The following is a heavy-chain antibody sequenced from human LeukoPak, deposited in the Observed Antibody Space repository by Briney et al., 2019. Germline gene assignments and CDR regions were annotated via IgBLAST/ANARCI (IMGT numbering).Heavy chain of an antibody. J-gene: IGHJ3*02. D-gene: IGHD6-13*01. CDR1: GDSISTYY. V-gene: IGHV4-59*08. Sequence: SETLSLTCTVSGDSISTYYWSWIRQPPGKGLEWIGYIYYSGSTNYNPSLKGRVTISVDTSKNQFSLKLSSVTAADTAVYYCARGGYSSSWSWGAFDIWGQGTMVTVSS. CDR2: IYYSGST. CDR3: ARGGYSSSWSWGAFDI.